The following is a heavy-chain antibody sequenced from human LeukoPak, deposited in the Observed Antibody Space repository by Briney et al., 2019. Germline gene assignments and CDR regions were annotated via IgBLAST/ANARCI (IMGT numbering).Heavy chain of an antibody. J-gene: IGHJ4*02. CDR3: ARDGSNDFWSGYYLIDY. Sequence: PGGSLRLSCAASGFSFSTYGMHWVRQAPGKGLQWLAFIRDDGTDKYYADSVKGRFSISRDNSKNSLYLEMNSLRAEDTAVYYCARDGSNDFWSGYYLIDYWGQGTLVTVSS. V-gene: IGHV3-30*02. CDR1: GFSFSTYG. CDR2: IRDDGTDK. D-gene: IGHD3-3*01.